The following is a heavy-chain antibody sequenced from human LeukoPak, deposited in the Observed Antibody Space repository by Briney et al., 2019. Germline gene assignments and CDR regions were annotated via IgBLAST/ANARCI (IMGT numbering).Heavy chain of an antibody. CDR3: AKDVRWNDEYFDY. Sequence: GGSLRLFCAASGFTFSSYAMSWVRQAPGKGLEWVSAISGSGGSTYYADSVKGRFTISRDNSKNTLYLQMNSLRAEDTAVYYCAKDVRWNDEYFDYWGQGTLVTVSS. J-gene: IGHJ4*02. V-gene: IGHV3-23*01. CDR1: GFTFSSYA. D-gene: IGHD1-1*01. CDR2: ISGSGGST.